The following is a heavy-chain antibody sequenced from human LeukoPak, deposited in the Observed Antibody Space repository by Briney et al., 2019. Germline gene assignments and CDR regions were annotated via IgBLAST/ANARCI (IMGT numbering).Heavy chain of an antibody. V-gene: IGHV3-9*01. J-gene: IGHJ2*01. CDR3: TRRAARWQFDL. CDR2: INWKTGNG. CDR1: GFNFDDYA. Sequence: GRSLRLSCAVSGFNFDDYAMHWVRHAPGRGLEWVSGINWKTGNGIYADSVKGRFTISRDNAKNSLYLQMSSLRAEDTALYYCTRRAARWQFDLWGRGTLLTVSS. D-gene: IGHD5-24*01.